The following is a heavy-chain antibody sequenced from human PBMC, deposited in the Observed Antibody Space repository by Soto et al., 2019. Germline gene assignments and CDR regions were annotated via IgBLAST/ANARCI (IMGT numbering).Heavy chain of an antibody. Sequence: WGSLRLSCAASGFTFNNYAIRFGRHSPFKWLEWVGLISHDGSNRYFADSVKGRFTISRDNSKSTLYLLINSLRAEDTAVYFCAREAESVVGASYFYFYGMDVWGQGTTVTVSS. V-gene: IGHV3-30-3*01. CDR1: GFTFNNYA. J-gene: IGHJ6*02. CDR2: ISHDGSNR. D-gene: IGHD1-26*01. CDR3: AREAESVVGASYFYFYGMDV.